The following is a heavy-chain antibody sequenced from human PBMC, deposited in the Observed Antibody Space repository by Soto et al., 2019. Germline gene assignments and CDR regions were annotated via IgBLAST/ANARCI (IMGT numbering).Heavy chain of an antibody. D-gene: IGHD3-3*01. Sequence: SETLSLTCTVSGGSISSYYWSWIRQPPGKGLEWIGYIYYSGSTNYNPSLKSRVTISVDTSKNQFSLKLSSVTAADTAVYYCARGTYYDFWSGYYSDGYYGMDVWGQGTTVTVSS. CDR1: GGSISSYY. V-gene: IGHV4-59*01. CDR3: ARGTYYDFWSGYYSDGYYGMDV. CDR2: IYYSGST. J-gene: IGHJ6*02.